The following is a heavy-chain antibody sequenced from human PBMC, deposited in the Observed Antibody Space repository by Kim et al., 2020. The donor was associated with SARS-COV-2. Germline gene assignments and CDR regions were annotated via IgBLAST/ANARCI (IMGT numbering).Heavy chain of an antibody. CDR1: GYTFTGYY. Sequence: ASVKVSCKASGYTFTGYYMHWVRQAPGQGLEWMGRINPNSGGTNYAQKFQGRVTMTRDTSISTAYMELSRLRSDDTAVYYCARGLAGYSSSWYFRFSWFDPWGQGTLVTVSS. J-gene: IGHJ5*02. CDR3: ARGLAGYSSSWYFRFSWFDP. D-gene: IGHD6-13*01. V-gene: IGHV1-2*06. CDR2: INPNSGGT.